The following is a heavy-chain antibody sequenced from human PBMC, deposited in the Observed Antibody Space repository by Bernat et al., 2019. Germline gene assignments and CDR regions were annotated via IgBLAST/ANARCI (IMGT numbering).Heavy chain of an antibody. CDR1: GYSFTSYW. CDR3: ARLPKRPYSYGYVSNYYYYGMDV. D-gene: IGHD5-18*01. V-gene: IGHV5-51*01. CDR2: IYPGDSDT. Sequence: EVQLVQSGAEVKKPGESLKISCKGSGYSFTSYWIGWVRQMPGKGLEWTGIIYPGDSDTRYSPSFQGELTSSADKSISTAYLQWSSLKASDTAMYYCARLPKRPYSYGYVSNYYYYGMDVWGQGTTVTVSS. J-gene: IGHJ6*02.